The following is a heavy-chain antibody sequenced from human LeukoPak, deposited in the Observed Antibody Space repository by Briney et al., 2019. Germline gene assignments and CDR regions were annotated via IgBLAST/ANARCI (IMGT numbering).Heavy chain of an antibody. V-gene: IGHV3-33*01. CDR2: IWNDGSDQ. CDR1: GFTFSSHG. J-gene: IGHJ4*02. Sequence: PGGSLRLSCEASGFTFSSHGMRWVRQPPGKGLEWVGVIWNDGSDQYYGDSVRGRFTVSRDNLKSTLYLQMDSLRAEDTAVYYCARGCGGSPGCYIIDKWGQGTLVTVSS. D-gene: IGHD2-21*01. CDR3: ARGCGGSPGCYIIDK.